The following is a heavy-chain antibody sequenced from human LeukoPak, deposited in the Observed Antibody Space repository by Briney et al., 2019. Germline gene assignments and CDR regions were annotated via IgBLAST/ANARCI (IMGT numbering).Heavy chain of an antibody. CDR2: IYYSGST. V-gene: IGHV4-30-4*01. J-gene: IGHJ5*02. CDR3: ARVEDSSGYDWFDP. Sequence: SETLSLTCTVSGGSISSGDHYWRWIRQPPGKGLEWIGYIYYSGSTYYNPSLKSRLTISVDTSKNQFSLKLSSVTAADTAVYYCARVEDSSGYDWFDPWGQGALVTVSS. D-gene: IGHD3-22*01. CDR1: GGSISSGDHY.